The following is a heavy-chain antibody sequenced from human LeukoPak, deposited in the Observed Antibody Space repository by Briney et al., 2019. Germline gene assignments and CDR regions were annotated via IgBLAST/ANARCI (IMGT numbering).Heavy chain of an antibody. CDR1: GGSFSGYY. Sequence: PSETLSLTCAVYGGSFSGYYWSWIRQPPGKGLEWIEEINHSGSTNYNPSLKSRVTISVDTSKNQFSLKLSSVTAADTAVYYCARSNIMITFGGVIVEDYFDYWGQGTLVTVSS. D-gene: IGHD3-16*02. CDR2: INHSGST. V-gene: IGHV4-34*01. CDR3: ARSNIMITFGGVIVEDYFDY. J-gene: IGHJ4*02.